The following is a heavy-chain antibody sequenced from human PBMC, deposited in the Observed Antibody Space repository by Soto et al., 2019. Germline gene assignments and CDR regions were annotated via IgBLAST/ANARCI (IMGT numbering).Heavy chain of an antibody. CDR1: GYTFTSYG. D-gene: IGHD3-16*02. Sequence: SVKVSCKASGYTFTSYGISWVRQAPGQGLEWMGRIIPILGIANYAQKFQGRVTITADKSTSTAYMELSSLRSEDTAVYYCVAPIWGSYPSDAFDIWGQGTMVTV. CDR3: VAPIWGSYPSDAFDI. J-gene: IGHJ3*02. V-gene: IGHV1-69*04. CDR2: IIPILGIA.